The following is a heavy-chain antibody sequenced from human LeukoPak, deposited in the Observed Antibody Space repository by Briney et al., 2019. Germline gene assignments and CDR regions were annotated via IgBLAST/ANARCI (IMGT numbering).Heavy chain of an antibody. CDR1: GYTFTGYY. D-gene: IGHD2-8*02. J-gene: IGHJ4*02. CDR3: ASSYPTGGVY. CDR2: INPNSGGT. Sequence: GASVNVSCKASGYTFTGYYMHWGRQSPGQGLEWMGWINPNSGGTNYAQKFRGRVTMTRDTSISTAYMELSRLRSDDTAVYYCASSYPTGGVYWGQGTLVTVSS. V-gene: IGHV1-2*02.